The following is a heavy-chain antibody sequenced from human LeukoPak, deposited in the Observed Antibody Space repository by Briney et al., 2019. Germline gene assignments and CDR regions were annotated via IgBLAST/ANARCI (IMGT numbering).Heavy chain of an antibody. CDR1: GRTFSSYT. Sequence: SVTVSCKASGRTFSSYTISWVRQAPGQGLEWMGRIIPILGIANYAQKFQGRVTITADKSTSTAYMELSSLRSEDTAVYYCARDRERWSTYWFDRWGQGTLVTVSS. V-gene: IGHV1-69*04. D-gene: IGHD4-23*01. CDR3: ARDRERWSTYWFDR. CDR2: IIPILGIA. J-gene: IGHJ5*02.